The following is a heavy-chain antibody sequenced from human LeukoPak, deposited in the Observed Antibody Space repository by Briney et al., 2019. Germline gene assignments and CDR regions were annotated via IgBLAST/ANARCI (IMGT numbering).Heavy chain of an antibody. D-gene: IGHD3-22*01. Sequence: SGGSLRLSSAASGFTFSSYSMNWVRQAPGKGLEWVSSISSSSSYIYYADSVKGRFTISRDNAKNSLYLQMNSLRAEDTAVYYCARDEGYYDSSGYYLSDFDYWGQGTLVTVSS. J-gene: IGHJ4*02. V-gene: IGHV3-21*01. CDR2: ISSSSSYI. CDR1: GFTFSSYS. CDR3: ARDEGYYDSSGYYLSDFDY.